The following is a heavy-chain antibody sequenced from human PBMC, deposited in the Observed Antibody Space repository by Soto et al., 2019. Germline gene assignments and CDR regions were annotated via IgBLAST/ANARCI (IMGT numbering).Heavy chain of an antibody. Sequence: QVRLQESGPGLVKPSETLSLTCTVSGASISNYYWSWIRQPAGKGLECLGRIYASGTTTYNTSLRSRVTMSVDTYKNQFSLNLNSVTAADTAVYYCARESRSELGTVEYWGQGTLVTVSS. D-gene: IGHD1-1*01. J-gene: IGHJ4*02. CDR2: IYASGTT. CDR1: GASISNYY. CDR3: ARESRSELGTVEY. V-gene: IGHV4-4*07.